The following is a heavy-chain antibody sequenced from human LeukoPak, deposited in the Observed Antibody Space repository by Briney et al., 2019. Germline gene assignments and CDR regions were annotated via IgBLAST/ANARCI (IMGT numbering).Heavy chain of an antibody. D-gene: IGHD1-26*01. V-gene: IGHV1-2*02. CDR2: MNPNSGGT. CDR1: GYTFTSYG. J-gene: IGHJ4*02. Sequence: ASVKVSCKASGYTFTSYGISWVRQATGQGLEWMGWMNPNSGGTNYAQKFQGRVTMTRDTSISTAYMELSRLRSDDTAVYYCARVNYSGSHFDYWGQGTLVTVSS. CDR3: ARVNYSGSHFDY.